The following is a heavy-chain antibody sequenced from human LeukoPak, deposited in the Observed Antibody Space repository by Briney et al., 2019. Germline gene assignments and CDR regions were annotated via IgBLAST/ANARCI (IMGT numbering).Heavy chain of an antibody. CDR1: GGSTGPNY. J-gene: IGHJ4*02. V-gene: IGHV4-59*01. CDR3: ARHYYDSSGSHYFDY. D-gene: IGHD3-22*01. Sequence: PSETLSLTCTVSGGSTGPNYWSWIRQPPGKGLEWSGYIYKSGSPKYNPSLKSRVTMSVDTSKNQFSLKLTSVTAADTAVYYCARHYYDSSGSHYFDYWGQGTLVTVSS. CDR2: IYKSGSP.